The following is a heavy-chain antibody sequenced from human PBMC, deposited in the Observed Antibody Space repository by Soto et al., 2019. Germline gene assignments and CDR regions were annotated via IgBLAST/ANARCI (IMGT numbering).Heavy chain of an antibody. J-gene: IGHJ4*02. CDR2: INHSGST. CDR3: ASYVFDNYDSSGPIDY. V-gene: IGHV4-34*01. CDR1: GGSFSGYY. Sequence: PSETLSLTCAVYGGSFSGYYWSWIRQPPGKGLEWIGEINHSGSTNYNPSLKSRVTISVDTSKNQFSLKLSSVTAADTAVCYCASYVFDNYDSSGPIDYWGQGTLVTVSS. D-gene: IGHD3-22*01.